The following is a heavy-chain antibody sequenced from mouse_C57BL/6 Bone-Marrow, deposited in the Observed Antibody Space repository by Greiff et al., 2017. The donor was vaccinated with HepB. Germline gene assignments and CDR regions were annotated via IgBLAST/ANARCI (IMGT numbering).Heavy chain of an antibody. V-gene: IGHV1-19*01. J-gene: IGHJ4*01. CDR2: INPYNGGT. CDR1: GYTFTDYY. Sequence: DVQLQESGPVLVKPGASVKMSCKASGYTFTDYYMNWVKQSHGKSLEWIGVINPYNGGTSYNQKFKGKATLTVDKSSSTAYMELNSLTSEDSAVYYCARGDYAMDYWGQGTSVTVSS. CDR3: ARGDYAMDY.